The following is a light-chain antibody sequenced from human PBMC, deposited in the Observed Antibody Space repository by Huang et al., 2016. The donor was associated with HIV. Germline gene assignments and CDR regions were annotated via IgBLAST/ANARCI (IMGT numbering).Light chain of an antibody. CDR3: QQLHDYPFT. V-gene: IGKV1D-13*01. J-gene: IGKJ5*01. CDR1: QDIRTS. Sequence: AVQLTQFPPSLSASVGDRVTITCRASQDIRTSLAWYQHKPGKAPKLLISAAFNLQSGISSRFSGASAGTYFTLFISSLQPEDAATYYCQQLHDYPFTFGRGTRLDIK. CDR2: AAF.